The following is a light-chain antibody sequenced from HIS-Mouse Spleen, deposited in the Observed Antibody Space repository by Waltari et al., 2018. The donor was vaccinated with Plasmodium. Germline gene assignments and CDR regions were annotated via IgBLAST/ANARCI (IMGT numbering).Light chain of an antibody. Sequence: QSALTQPRSVSGSPGQSVTISCTGTSRAVGGYNYVPWYQQHPGKAPKLMIDDVSKRPSGVPDRFSGSKSGNTASLTISGLQAEDEADYYCCSYAGSYTYVFGTGTKVTVL. V-gene: IGLV2-11*01. CDR3: CSYAGSYTYV. CDR2: DVS. CDR1: SRAVGGYNY. J-gene: IGLJ1*01.